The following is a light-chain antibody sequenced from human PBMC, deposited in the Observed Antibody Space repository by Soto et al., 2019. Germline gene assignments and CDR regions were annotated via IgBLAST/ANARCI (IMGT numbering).Light chain of an antibody. Sequence: QSVLTQPPSVSGAPGQRVTISWTASSSNIGAGYDVHWYQQLPGTAPKLLIYGNSNRPSGVPDRFSGSKSGTSASLAITGLRAEDEADYYCQSYDSSLSGWVFGGGTKLTVL. CDR1: SSNIGAGYD. CDR3: QSYDSSLSGWV. CDR2: GNS. J-gene: IGLJ3*02. V-gene: IGLV1-40*01.